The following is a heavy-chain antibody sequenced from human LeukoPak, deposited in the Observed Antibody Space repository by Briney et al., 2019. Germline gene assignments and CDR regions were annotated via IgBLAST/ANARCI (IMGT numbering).Heavy chain of an antibody. D-gene: IGHD1-14*01. CDR1: GGSFSSSDYY. V-gene: IGHV4-39*01. Sequence: SETLSLTCTVSGGSFSSSDYYWGWIRQPPGKGLEWIGSIYYSGTTYYNPSLNSGVTISVDTSKNQFSLKLRSVTAADTAVYDCARHEWGITNAFDIWGQGTMVTVSS. CDR2: IYYSGTT. CDR3: ARHEWGITNAFDI. J-gene: IGHJ3*02.